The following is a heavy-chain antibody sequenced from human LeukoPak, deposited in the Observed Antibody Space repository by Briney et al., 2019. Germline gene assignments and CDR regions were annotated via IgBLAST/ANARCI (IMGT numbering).Heavy chain of an antibody. CDR1: GGSISSGGYY. Sequence: SETLSLTCTVSGGSISSGGYYWSWIRQHPGKGLEWIVYIYYSGSTYYNPSLKSRVTISVDTSKNQFSLKLSSVTAADTAVYYCARGVAGSGSTPKYWGQGTLVTVSS. D-gene: IGHD1-26*01. CDR2: IYYSGST. V-gene: IGHV4-31*03. J-gene: IGHJ4*02. CDR3: ARGVAGSGSTPKY.